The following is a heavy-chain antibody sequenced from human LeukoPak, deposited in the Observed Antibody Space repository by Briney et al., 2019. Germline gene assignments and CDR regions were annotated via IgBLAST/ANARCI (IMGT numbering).Heavy chain of an antibody. Sequence: PGGSLRLSCAASGFTFSSYGMHWVRQAPGKGLEWVAVISYDGSNKYYADSVKGRFTISRDNSKNTLYLQMNSLRAEDTAVHYCAKGAVPAEYFQHWGQGTLVTVSS. D-gene: IGHD2-2*01. V-gene: IGHV3-30*18. CDR1: GFTFSSYG. CDR2: ISYDGSNK. J-gene: IGHJ1*01. CDR3: AKGAVPAEYFQH.